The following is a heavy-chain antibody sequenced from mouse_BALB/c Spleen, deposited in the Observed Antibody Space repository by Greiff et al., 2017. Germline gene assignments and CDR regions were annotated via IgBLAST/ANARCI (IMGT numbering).Heavy chain of an antibody. CDR3: ARGLYYDYDCFDY. Sequence: DVKLVESGGGLVKPGGSLKLSCAASGFTFSSYAMSWVRQTPEKRLEWVASISSGGSTYYPDSVKGRFTIFRDNARNILYLQMSSLRSEDTAMYYCARGLYYDYDCFDYWGQGTTLTVSS. J-gene: IGHJ2*01. D-gene: IGHD2-4*01. V-gene: IGHV5-6-5*01. CDR1: GFTFSSYA. CDR2: ISSGGST.